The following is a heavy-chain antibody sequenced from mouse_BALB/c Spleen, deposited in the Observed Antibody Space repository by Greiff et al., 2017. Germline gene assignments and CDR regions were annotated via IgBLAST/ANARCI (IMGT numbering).Heavy chain of an antibody. D-gene: IGHD2-1*01. CDR3: ARHGNSAWFAY. V-gene: IGHV5-6*01. CDR1: GFTFSSYG. Sequence: EVQRVESGGDLVKPGGSLKLSCAASGFTFSSYGMSWVRQTPDKRLEWVATISSGGSYTYYPDSVKGRFTISRDNAKNTLYLQMSSLKSEDTAMYYCARHGNSAWFAYWGQGTLVTVSA. J-gene: IGHJ3*01. CDR2: ISSGGSYT.